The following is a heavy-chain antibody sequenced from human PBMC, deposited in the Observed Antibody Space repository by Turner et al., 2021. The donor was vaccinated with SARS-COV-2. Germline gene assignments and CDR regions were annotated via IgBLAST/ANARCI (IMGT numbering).Heavy chain of an antibody. D-gene: IGHD3-3*02. V-gene: IGHV3-53*04. J-gene: IGHJ6*02. Sequence: EVQLVESGGGLVQPGGSLRLSCAASGVAVSSNYMSWVRQAPGKGLEWVSVIYSGGSTFYADSVKGRFTISRHNSKNTLYLQMNSLRAEDTAVYYCARDLLAYGMDVWGQGTTVTVSS. CDR1: GVAVSSNY. CDR3: ARDLLAYGMDV. CDR2: IYSGGST.